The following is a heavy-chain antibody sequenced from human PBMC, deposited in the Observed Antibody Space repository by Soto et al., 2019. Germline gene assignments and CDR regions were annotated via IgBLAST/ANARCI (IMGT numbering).Heavy chain of an antibody. D-gene: IGHD2-21*02. Sequence: SEPQSLTYLVDGVSVTSYTWSWVRQPANKGLEWIGRVFSSVSATYNPSLKSRVSISMDTAENRISLKLDSVTAADAGVYFCARDGMTTGDTWGPGTLVTVSS. CDR3: ARDGMTTGDT. CDR1: GVSVTSYT. J-gene: IGHJ4*02. V-gene: IGHV4-4*07. CDR2: VFSSVSA.